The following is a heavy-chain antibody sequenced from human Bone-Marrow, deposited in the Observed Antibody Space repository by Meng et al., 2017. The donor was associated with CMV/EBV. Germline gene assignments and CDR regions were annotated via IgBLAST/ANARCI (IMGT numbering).Heavy chain of an antibody. D-gene: IGHD2-2*01. CDR3: AKIGYCSSTSCRRSDY. Sequence: GESLKISCAASGFTFSSYGMHWVRQAPGKGLEWVAFIRYDGSNKYYADSVKGRFTISRDNSKNTLYLQMNSLRAEDTAVYYCAKIGYCSSTSCRRSDYWGQGTLVTLSS. J-gene: IGHJ4*02. CDR1: GFTFSSYG. CDR2: IRYDGSNK. V-gene: IGHV3-30*02.